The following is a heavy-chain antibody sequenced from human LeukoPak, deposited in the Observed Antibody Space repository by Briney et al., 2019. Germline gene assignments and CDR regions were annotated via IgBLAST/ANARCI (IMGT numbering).Heavy chain of an antibody. D-gene: IGHD3-10*01. CDR1: GFTSSSYG. V-gene: IGHV3-30*02. CDR3: AKRYYGSGRHSFDY. CDR2: IRYDGSNK. Sequence: PGGSLRLSCAASGFTSSSYGVHWVRQAPGKGLEWVAFIRYDGSNKYYADSVKGRFTISRDNSKNTLYLQMNSLRAEDTAVYYCAKRYYGSGRHSFDYWGQGTLVTVSS. J-gene: IGHJ4*02.